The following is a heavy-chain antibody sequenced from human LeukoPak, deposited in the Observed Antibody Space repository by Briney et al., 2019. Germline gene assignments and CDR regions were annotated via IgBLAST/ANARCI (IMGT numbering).Heavy chain of an antibody. CDR2: IKSKTDGGTT. Sequence: GVSLRLSCAASGFTFSNAWMSWVRQAPGKGLEWVGRIKSKTDGGTTDYAAPVKGRFTISRDDSKNTLYLQMNSLKTEDTAVYYCTTYARGFRSGYYTGDAFDIWGQGTMLTVSS. V-gene: IGHV3-15*01. J-gene: IGHJ3*02. D-gene: IGHD3-3*01. CDR3: TTYARGFRSGYYTGDAFDI. CDR1: GFTFSNAW.